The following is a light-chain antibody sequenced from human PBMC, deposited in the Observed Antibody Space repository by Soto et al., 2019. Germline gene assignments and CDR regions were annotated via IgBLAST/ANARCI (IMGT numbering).Light chain of an antibody. Sequence: EFVLTQSPATLSLSPWERATLYCWASQSVSSHLAWYQQKPGQAPRLLTYGASTRATGIPARFSGSGSGAEFTLTISSLQSEDFAVYYCQQYNNWPPWTFGQGTKVDI. V-gene: IGKV3-15*01. CDR2: GAS. CDR1: QSVSSH. J-gene: IGKJ1*01. CDR3: QQYNNWPPWT.